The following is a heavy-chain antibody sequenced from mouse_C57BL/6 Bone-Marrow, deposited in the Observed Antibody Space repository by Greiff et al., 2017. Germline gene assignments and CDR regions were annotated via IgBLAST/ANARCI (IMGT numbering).Heavy chain of an antibody. D-gene: IGHD1-1*01. CDR3: ARGITKPAWFAY. CDR1: GYTFPSYG. J-gene: IGHJ3*01. CDR2: IYPRSGNS. V-gene: IGHV1-81*01. Sequence: VQLQQSGAELARPGASVKLSCKASGYTFPSYGISWVKQRTGQGLEWIGEIYPRSGNSYYNAKFKGKATLTADKSSSTAYMELRSLTSEVSAVYFCARGITKPAWFAYWGQGTLVTVSA.